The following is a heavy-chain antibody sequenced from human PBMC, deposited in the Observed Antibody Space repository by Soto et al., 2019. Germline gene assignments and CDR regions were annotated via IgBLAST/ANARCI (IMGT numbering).Heavy chain of an antibody. CDR3: ARETAGYTSTSAFDY. V-gene: IGHV3-21*01. CDR2: ISSTSTYI. CDR1: GFTFSTYS. J-gene: IGHJ4*02. D-gene: IGHD6-13*01. Sequence: GGSLRLSCAASGFTFSTYSMNWVRQAPGKGLEWISSISSTSTYIYYADSLKGRFTISRDNTKNSLYLQINSLRDDDTAVYYCARETAGYTSTSAFDYWGQGALVTVSS.